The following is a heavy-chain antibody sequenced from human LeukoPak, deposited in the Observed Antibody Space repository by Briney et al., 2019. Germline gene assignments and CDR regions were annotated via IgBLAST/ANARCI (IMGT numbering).Heavy chain of an antibody. CDR1: GFTFSSYE. V-gene: IGHV3-48*03. D-gene: IGHD4-23*01. Sequence: PGGSLRLSCAASGFTFSSYEMNWVRQAPGKGLEWVSYISSSGSTICYADSVKGRFTISRDNAKNSLYLQMNSLRAEDTAVYYCARDRTTNSWGNLYYYGMDVWGQGTTVTVSS. J-gene: IGHJ6*02. CDR2: ISSSGSTI. CDR3: ARDRTTNSWGNLYYYGMDV.